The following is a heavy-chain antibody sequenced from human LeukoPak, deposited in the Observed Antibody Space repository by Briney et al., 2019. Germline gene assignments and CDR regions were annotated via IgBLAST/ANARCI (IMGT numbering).Heavy chain of an antibody. CDR1: GFTFSDYY. Sequence: GGSLRLSCAASGFTFSDYYMSWIRQAPGKGLEWVSYISNSGSTIYYADSVKGRFFISRDNAKNSLYLQMNSLRAEDTAGYYCARAPKFRLVGVPKGPFDPWGQGTLVTVSS. V-gene: IGHV3-11*01. D-gene: IGHD1-26*01. J-gene: IGHJ5*02. CDR2: ISNSGSTI. CDR3: ARAPKFRLVGVPKGPFDP.